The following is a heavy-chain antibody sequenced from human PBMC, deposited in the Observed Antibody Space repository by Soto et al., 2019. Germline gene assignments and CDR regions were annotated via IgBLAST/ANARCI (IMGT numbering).Heavy chain of an antibody. CDR1: GGAFLRYY. J-gene: IGHJ4*02. CDR2: INHSGST. V-gene: IGHV4-34*01. Sequence: LYLTCPFYGGAFLRYYWRWIRQPPGKGLEWIGEINHSGSTNYNPSLKSRVTISVDTSKNQFSLKLSSVTAADTAVYYCARHNYGSGSTYFDYWGQG. D-gene: IGHD3-10*01. CDR3: ARHNYGSGSTYFDY.